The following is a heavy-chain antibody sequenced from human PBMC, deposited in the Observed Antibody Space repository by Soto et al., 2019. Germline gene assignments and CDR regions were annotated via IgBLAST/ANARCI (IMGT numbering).Heavy chain of an antibody. V-gene: IGHV3-23*01. D-gene: IGHD2-21*01. J-gene: IGHJ6*02. CDR1: GFTFSSNA. CDR3: AKVFQYYYYGMDV. CDR2: ISDTGVST. Sequence: PGGSLRLSCAASGFTFSSNAMSWVRQAPGKGLEWVSSISDTGVSTYYADSVKGRFTISRDNSKNTLFLQMNSLRAEDTAVYYCAKVFQYYYYGMDVWGQGTTVTVSS.